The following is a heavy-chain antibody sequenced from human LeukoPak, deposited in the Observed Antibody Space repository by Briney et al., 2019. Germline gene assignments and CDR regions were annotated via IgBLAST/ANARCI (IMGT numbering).Heavy chain of an antibody. Sequence: ASVKVSCKASGYTFTSYGISWVRQAPGQGLEWMGWISAYNGNTNYAQKLQGRVTMTTDTSTSTAYMELRSLRSDDTAVYYCARGTPTTYYYDSSGYYYDDYSGQGTLVTVSS. J-gene: IGHJ4*02. CDR1: GYTFTSYG. D-gene: IGHD3-22*01. V-gene: IGHV1-18*01. CDR2: ISAYNGNT. CDR3: ARGTPTTYYYDSSGYYYDDY.